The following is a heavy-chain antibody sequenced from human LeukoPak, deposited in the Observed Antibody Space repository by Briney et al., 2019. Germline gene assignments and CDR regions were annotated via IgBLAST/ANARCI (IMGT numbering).Heavy chain of an antibody. J-gene: IGHJ4*02. CDR1: GFAFSTYN. D-gene: IGHD2-8*01. CDR2: ISYDGRNE. V-gene: IGHV3-30*04. Sequence: HPGGSLRLSCAASGFAFSTYNMRWVRQAPGKGLEWVAVISYDGRNENHAESVKGRFTISRDNSKNTLYLQMNTLRTEDTALYYCVREKYCTPTACLHGRFYFNCWGQGTLVTVSS. CDR3: VREKYCTPTACLHGRFYFNC.